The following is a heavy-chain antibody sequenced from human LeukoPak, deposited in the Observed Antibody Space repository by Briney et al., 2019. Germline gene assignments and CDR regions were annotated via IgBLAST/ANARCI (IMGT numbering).Heavy chain of an antibody. CDR2: INSDGSST. V-gene: IGHV3-74*01. J-gene: IGHJ5*02. CDR1: GFAFSSYW. Sequence: GGSLRLSCAASGFAFSSYWMHWVRQAPGKGLVWVSRINSDGSSTTYADSVQGRFTISRDNAKNTLYLQMNSLRADDTAVYYCARSVYSYYANWFDPWGRGTLVTVSS. CDR3: ARSVYSYYANWFDP. D-gene: IGHD4-11*01.